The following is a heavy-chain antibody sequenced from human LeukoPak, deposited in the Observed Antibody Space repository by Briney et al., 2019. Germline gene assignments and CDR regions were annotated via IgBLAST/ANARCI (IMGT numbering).Heavy chain of an antibody. J-gene: IGHJ4*02. V-gene: IGHV3-30*02. CDR2: IRYDGSNK. CDR3: AEPYYDSSGYASDY. CDR1: GFTFSSYG. Sequence: PGGSLRLSCAASGFTFSSYGMHWVRQAPGKGLEWVAFIRYDGSNKCYADSVKGRFTISRDNSKNTLYLQMNSLRAEDTAVYYCAEPYYDSSGYASDYWGQGTLVTVSS. D-gene: IGHD3-22*01.